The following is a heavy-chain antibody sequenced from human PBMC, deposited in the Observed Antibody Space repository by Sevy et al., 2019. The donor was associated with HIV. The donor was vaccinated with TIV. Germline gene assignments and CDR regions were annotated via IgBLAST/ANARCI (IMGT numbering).Heavy chain of an antibody. D-gene: IGHD6-6*01. CDR1: GYAFTGYY. J-gene: IGHJ4*02. CDR2: ITPNSGDT. V-gene: IGHV1-2*02. CDR3: ARDGARRFFFDY. Sequence: ASVKVSCKASGYAFTGYYIHWVRQAPGQGLEWMGWITPNSGDTNYAQKFQGRVTMTRDTSISTAYMELSRLRSDDTAVYYCARDGARRFFFDYWGQGTLVTVSS.